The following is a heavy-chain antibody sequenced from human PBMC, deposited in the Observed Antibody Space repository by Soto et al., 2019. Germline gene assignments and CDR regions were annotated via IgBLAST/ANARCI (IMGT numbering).Heavy chain of an antibody. CDR2: ISGSGGST. CDR3: AKDPGDYYYYYGMDV. J-gene: IGHJ6*02. D-gene: IGHD4-17*01. V-gene: IGHV3-23*01. CDR1: GFTFSTYA. Sequence: PGGSLRLSCAASGFTFSTYAMSWVRQAPGKGLEWVSGISGSGGSTYYADSVKGRFTISRDNSKNTLYLQMNSLRAEDTAVYYCAKDPGDYYYYYGMDVWGQGTTVTVSS.